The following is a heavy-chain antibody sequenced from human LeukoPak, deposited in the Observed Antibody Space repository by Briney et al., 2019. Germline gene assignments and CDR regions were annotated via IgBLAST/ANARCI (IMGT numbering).Heavy chain of an antibody. CDR3: TRVPYYYGSGSLYYYYGMDV. D-gene: IGHD3-10*01. CDR2: IRSKAYRGTT. Sequence: GGSLTLSCTASGFTFGDYAMSWVRQAPGKGLEWVGFIRSKAYRGTTEYAASVKGRFTISRDDSKSIAYLQMNSLKTEDTAVYYCTRVPYYYGSGSLYYYYGMDVWGKGTTVTVSS. J-gene: IGHJ6*04. V-gene: IGHV3-49*04. CDR1: GFTFGDYA.